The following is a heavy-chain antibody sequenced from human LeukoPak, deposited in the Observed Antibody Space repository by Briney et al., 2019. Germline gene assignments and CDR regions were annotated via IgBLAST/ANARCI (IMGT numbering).Heavy chain of an antibody. D-gene: IGHD4-17*01. Sequence: SETLSLTCTVSGYSISSGYYWGWIRQPPGKGLEWIGSIYHSGSTYYNPSLKSRVTISVDTSKNQFSLKLSSVTAADTAVYYCARADPDFYGDYGYAFDIWGQGTMVTVSS. V-gene: IGHV4-38-2*02. CDR2: IYHSGST. J-gene: IGHJ3*02. CDR1: GYSISSGYY. CDR3: ARADPDFYGDYGYAFDI.